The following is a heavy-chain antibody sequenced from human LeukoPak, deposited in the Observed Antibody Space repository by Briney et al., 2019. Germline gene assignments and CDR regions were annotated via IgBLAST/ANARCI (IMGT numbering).Heavy chain of an antibody. D-gene: IGHD2-15*01. J-gene: IGHJ5*02. Sequence: PGGSLRLSCAASGFTFSSYWMHWVRQAPGKGLVWVSRINSDGSSTRYADSVKGRFTISRDNAKNTLYVQMNSLRGEDTAVYYCARGARSCSGGSCYSGWFDPWGQGTLVTVSS. CDR2: INSDGSST. CDR3: ARGARSCSGGSCYSGWFDP. CDR1: GFTFSSYW. V-gene: IGHV3-74*01.